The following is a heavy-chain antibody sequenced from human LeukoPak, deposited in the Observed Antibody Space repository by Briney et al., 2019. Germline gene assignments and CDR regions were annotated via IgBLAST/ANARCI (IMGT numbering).Heavy chain of an antibody. CDR3: ARESACGTTNCLAPADWLDP. J-gene: IGHJ5*02. V-gene: IGHV1-2*02. Sequence: ASVKVSCEASGYTFTGYYMHWVRQAPGQGLEWMGWINPNSGGTNYAQKFQGRVTMTRDTSIATSYMEVDSLTSDDTAVYYCARESACGTTNCLAPADWLDPWGQGTLVIVSS. CDR2: INPNSGGT. D-gene: IGHD2-2*01. CDR1: GYTFTGYY.